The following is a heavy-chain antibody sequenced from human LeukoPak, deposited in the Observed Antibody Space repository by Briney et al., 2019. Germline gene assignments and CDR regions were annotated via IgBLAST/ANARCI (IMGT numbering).Heavy chain of an antibody. J-gene: IGHJ5*02. D-gene: IGHD6-13*01. CDR1: GFTFSSYS. Sequence: GGSLRLSCAASGFTFSSYSMNWVRQAPGKGLEWVSSISSSSSYIYYADSVKGRFTISRDNAKNSLYLQMNSLRAEDTAVYYCARDPSACIAAADRCTWGQGTLVTVSS. V-gene: IGHV3-21*01. CDR2: ISSSSSYI. CDR3: ARDPSACIAAADRCT.